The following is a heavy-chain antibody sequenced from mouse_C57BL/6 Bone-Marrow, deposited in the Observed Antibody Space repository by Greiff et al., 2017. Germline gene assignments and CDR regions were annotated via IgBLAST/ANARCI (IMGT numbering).Heavy chain of an antibody. CDR2: IYPRDGST. J-gene: IGHJ1*03. Sequence: QVQLQQSGPELVKPGASVKLSCKASGYTFTSYDINWVKQRPGQGLEWFGWIYPRDGSTKYNEKFKGKATLTVDTSSSTAYMELHSLTSEDSAVYFCARDYGSSYWYFDVWGTGTTVTVSS. V-gene: IGHV1-85*01. CDR1: GYTFTSYD. CDR3: ARDYGSSYWYFDV. D-gene: IGHD1-1*01.